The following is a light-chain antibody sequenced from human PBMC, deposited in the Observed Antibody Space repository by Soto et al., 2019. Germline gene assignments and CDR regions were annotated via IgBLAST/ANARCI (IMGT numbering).Light chain of an antibody. J-gene: IGKJ2*01. CDR1: QSVNSN. CDR3: QHYNAWGT. CDR2: GAS. V-gene: IGKV3-15*01. Sequence: EIVMTQSPATLSVSPGERATLSCRASQSVNSNLAWYQQKPGQAPRLLIYGASTRATGIPARFSGSGFGTEFTLTISSLQSEDFVTYYCQHYNAWGTFGQGTKLEIK.